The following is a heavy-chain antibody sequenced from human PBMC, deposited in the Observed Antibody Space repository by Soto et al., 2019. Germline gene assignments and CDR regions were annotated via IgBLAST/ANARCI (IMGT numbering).Heavy chain of an antibody. CDR2: IIPIFGTA. V-gene: IGHV1-69*06. Sequence: SSVKVSCKASGGTFSSYAISWVRQAPGQGLEWMGGIIPIFGTANYAQKFQGRVTITADKSTSTAYMELSSLRSEDTAVYYCASRHGSSWRNDYWGQGTLVTVSS. D-gene: IGHD6-13*01. J-gene: IGHJ4*02. CDR1: GGTFSSYA. CDR3: ASRHGSSWRNDY.